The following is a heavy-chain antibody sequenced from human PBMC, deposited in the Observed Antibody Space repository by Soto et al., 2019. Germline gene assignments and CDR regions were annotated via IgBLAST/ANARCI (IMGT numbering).Heavy chain of an antibody. CDR2: IIPIVGTA. V-gene: IGHV1-69*06. D-gene: IGHD6-13*01. CDR1: GGTFSSYA. CDR3: ASEGAIAAAGSGYWFDP. Sequence: QVQLVQSGAEVKKPGSSVKVSCKASGGTFSSYAISWVRQAPGQGLEWMGGIIPIVGTANYAQKVQGRVTITAAKSTSTAYMELSSMRSEDTAVYYCASEGAIAAAGSGYWFDPWGQGTLVTVSS. J-gene: IGHJ5*02.